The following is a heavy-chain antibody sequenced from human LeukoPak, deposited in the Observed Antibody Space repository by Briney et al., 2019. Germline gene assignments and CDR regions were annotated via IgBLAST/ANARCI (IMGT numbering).Heavy chain of an antibody. J-gene: IGHJ5*02. V-gene: IGHV1-18*01. D-gene: IGHD2-2*01. CDR2: ISAYNGNT. Sequence: ASVKVSCKASGGTFSSYGISRVRQAPGQGLEWMGWISAYNGNTNYAQKLQGRVTMTTDTSTSTAYMELRSLRSDDTAVYYCARDLEDIVVVPAAISNWFDPWGQGTLVTVSS. CDR3: ARDLEDIVVVPAAISNWFDP. CDR1: GGTFSSYG.